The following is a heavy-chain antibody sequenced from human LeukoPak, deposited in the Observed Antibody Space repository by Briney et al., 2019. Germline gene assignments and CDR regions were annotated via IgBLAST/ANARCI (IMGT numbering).Heavy chain of an antibody. CDR2: IYYSGST. Sequence: SETLSLTCTVSGGSISSYYWSWIRQPPGKGLEWIGYIYYSGSTNYNPSLKSRVTISVDTSKNQFSLKLSSVTAADTAVYYCARRVGAPFDYWGQGTLVTVSS. J-gene: IGHJ4*02. CDR3: ARRVGAPFDY. V-gene: IGHV4-59*12. CDR1: GGSISSYY. D-gene: IGHD1-26*01.